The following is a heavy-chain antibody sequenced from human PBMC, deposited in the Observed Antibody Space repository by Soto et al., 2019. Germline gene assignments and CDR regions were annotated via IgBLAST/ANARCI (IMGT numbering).Heavy chain of an antibody. CDR3: GRDLSNYFDY. CDR1: GGSISSYY. Sequence: SETLSLTCTVSGGSISSYYWSWIRQPPGKGLEWIGYIYYSGSTDYNPSLKRRVTISVDTSKNQFSLKLSSVTAADTAVYYCGRDLSNYFDYWGQGTLVTVS. V-gene: IGHV4-59*01. J-gene: IGHJ4*02. CDR2: IYYSGST. D-gene: IGHD4-4*01.